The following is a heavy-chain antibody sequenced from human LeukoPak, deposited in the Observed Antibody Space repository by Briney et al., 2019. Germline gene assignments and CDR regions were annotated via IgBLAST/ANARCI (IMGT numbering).Heavy chain of an antibody. V-gene: IGHV4-4*07. CDR2: IYTSGST. CDR1: GGSISSYY. CDR3: ARAGRGVLSGWYYFDY. D-gene: IGHD6-19*01. J-gene: IGHJ4*02. Sequence: SETLSLTCTVSGGSISSYYWSWIRQPAGKGLEWIGRIYTSGSTNYNPSLKSRVTMSVDTSKNQFSLKLSSETAADTAVYYCARAGRGVLSGWYYFDYWGQGTLVTVSS.